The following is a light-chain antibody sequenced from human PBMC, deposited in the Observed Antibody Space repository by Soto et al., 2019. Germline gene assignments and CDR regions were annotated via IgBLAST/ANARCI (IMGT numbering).Light chain of an antibody. J-gene: IGKJ1*01. CDR3: QQYNSYWT. CDR1: QTISGS. Sequence: DIQMTQSPSTLSASVGDRVTITCRASQTISGSLAWYQQKPGKAPNLLIYDASSLESGVPSRFSGSGSGTEFTLTIISLQPDDFATYYCQQYNSYWTFGQGTKVEIK. CDR2: DAS. V-gene: IGKV1-5*01.